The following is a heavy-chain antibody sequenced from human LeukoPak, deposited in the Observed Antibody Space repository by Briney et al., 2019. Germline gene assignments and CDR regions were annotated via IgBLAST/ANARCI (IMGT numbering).Heavy chain of an antibody. V-gene: IGHV4-30-2*01. CDR1: GGSISSGGYS. J-gene: IGHJ4*02. Sequence: PSETLSLTCAVSGGSISSGGYSWSWIRQPPGKGLEWIGYIYHSGSTNYNPSLKSRVTISVDKSKNQFSLKLSSVTAADTAVYYCARTRYYYDSSGYYYDYWGQGTLVTVSS. D-gene: IGHD3-22*01. CDR2: IYHSGST. CDR3: ARTRYYYDSSGYYYDY.